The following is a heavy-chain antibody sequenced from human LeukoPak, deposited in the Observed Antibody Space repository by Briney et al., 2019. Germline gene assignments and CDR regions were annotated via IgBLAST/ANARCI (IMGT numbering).Heavy chain of an antibody. CDR1: GYTFTSYG. V-gene: IGHV1-18*01. D-gene: IGHD3-16*02. Sequence: GASVKVSCKASGYTFTSYGISWVRQAPGQGLEWMGWISAFNGETHYAQNLQGRVTMTTDTSTSTAYMELRRLRSDDTAVYYCARDPSNTSGRYTYFDYWGQGTLVTVSS. J-gene: IGHJ4*02. CDR2: ISAFNGET. CDR3: ARDPSNTSGRYTYFDY.